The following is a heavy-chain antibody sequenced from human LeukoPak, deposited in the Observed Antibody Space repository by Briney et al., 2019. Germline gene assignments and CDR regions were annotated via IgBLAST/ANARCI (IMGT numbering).Heavy chain of an antibody. CDR1: GGSISNYY. CDR3: ARKGTYGGYFDH. V-gene: IGHV4-59*08. D-gene: IGHD4-23*01. J-gene: IGHJ4*02. CDR2: IYYSGSP. Sequence: SDTLSLTCTVSGGSISNYYWSWLRQPPGKGLEWLGNIYYSGSPNYNPSLKSRVTISVDTSKNQFSLKLSSVTAAGTAVYYCARKGTYGGYFDHWGQGTLVTVSS.